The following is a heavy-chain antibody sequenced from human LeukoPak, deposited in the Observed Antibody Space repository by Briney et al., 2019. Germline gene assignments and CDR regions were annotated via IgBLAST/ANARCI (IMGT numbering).Heavy chain of an antibody. D-gene: IGHD6-13*01. CDR2: ITSRSSYI. J-gene: IGHJ4*02. CDR1: GFTFSSYA. Sequence: GGSLRLSCAASGFTFSSYAMSWVRQAPGKGLEWVSSITSRSSYIYYRDSVKGRFTISRDNAKNSLYLQMNSLRAEDTAVYYCARAGWSSSWYSSRTDYFDYWGQGTLVTVSS. V-gene: IGHV3-21*01. CDR3: ARAGWSSSWYSSRTDYFDY.